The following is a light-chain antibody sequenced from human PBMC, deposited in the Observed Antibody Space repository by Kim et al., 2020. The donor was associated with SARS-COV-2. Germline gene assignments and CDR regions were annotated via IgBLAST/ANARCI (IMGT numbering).Light chain of an antibody. V-gene: IGLV3-1*01. CDR1: ELGDKN. Sequence: VTPRQKAIITCSGNELGDKNVCWYQQKAGRSPVLVIYEDRKRPSGIPERVSGSNTGNTATLTISGTQAMDEADYYCQAWDSSTVVFGGETQLTVL. J-gene: IGLJ2*01. CDR3: QAWDSSTVV. CDR2: EDR.